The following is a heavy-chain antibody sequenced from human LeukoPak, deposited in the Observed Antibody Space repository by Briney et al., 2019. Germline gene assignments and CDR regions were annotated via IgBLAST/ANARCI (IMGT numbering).Heavy chain of an antibody. CDR1: GFTFSNFV. CDR2: ITAAGTDT. D-gene: IGHD1-14*01. V-gene: IGHV3-23*01. CDR3: AQRETGQGFGMDV. J-gene: IGHJ6*02. Sequence: GGSLRLSCTASGFTFSNFVMTWVRQAPGKGPEWVSAITAAGTDTFYADSVKGRFTISRDNSKNTLYLQMNSLRDDDTAVYYCAQRETGQGFGMDVWGQGTTVTVSS.